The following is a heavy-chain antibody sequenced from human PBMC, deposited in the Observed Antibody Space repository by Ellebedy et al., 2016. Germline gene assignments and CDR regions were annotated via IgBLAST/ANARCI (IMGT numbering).Heavy chain of an antibody. J-gene: IGHJ4*02. CDR3: AREFSGSYYND. CDR2: IYSGGST. D-gene: IGHD3-10*01. Sequence: GGSLRLSCAASGFTVSTNYMSWVRQAPGKGLEWVSLIYSGGSTYYADSVKGRFTISRDNSKNTLYLQMNSQRAEDTAVYYCAREFSGSYYNDWGQGTLVTVSS. CDR1: GFTVSTNY. V-gene: IGHV3-66*01.